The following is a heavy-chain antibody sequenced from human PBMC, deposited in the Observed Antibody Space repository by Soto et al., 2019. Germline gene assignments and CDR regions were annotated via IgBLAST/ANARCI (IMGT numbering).Heavy chain of an antibody. CDR1: GYTFTNYA. D-gene: IGHD7-27*01. Sequence: ASVKISCKASGYTFTNYAMHWVRQAPGQRLEWMGWINTGDGNTQYSQKFLGRVTITRDTSAMTAYMDLTSLRSEDTAVYYCARPLSSNWLDKNYEYWG. CDR3: ARPLSSNWLDKNYEY. CDR2: INTGDGNT. V-gene: IGHV1-3*04. J-gene: IGHJ4*01.